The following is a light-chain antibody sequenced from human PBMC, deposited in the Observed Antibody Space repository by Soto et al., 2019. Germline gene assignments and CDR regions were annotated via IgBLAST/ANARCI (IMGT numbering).Light chain of an antibody. Sequence: DIHMTQSPDTLSASVGDRVTITCRASQIIDDWLAWYQQKAGKPPRLLIYRATNLETGVPSRFSGSRYGTDFALTINNLQPDDSATYYCQEYNSYFGGGTKVEIK. CDR2: RAT. J-gene: IGKJ4*01. CDR3: QEYNSY. V-gene: IGKV1-5*03. CDR1: QIIDDW.